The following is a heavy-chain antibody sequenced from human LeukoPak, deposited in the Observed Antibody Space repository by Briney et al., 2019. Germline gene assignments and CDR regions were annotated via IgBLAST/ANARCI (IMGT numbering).Heavy chain of an antibody. J-gene: IGHJ6*03. CDR1: GFTFSSYS. D-gene: IGHD2-21*01. Sequence: GGSLRLSCAASGFTFSSYSMHWVRQAPGKGLEWVAFIRYDGSNKYYADSVKGRFTISRDNSKNTLYLQMNSLRAEDTAVYYCAKDLSPYDYYYYYYMDVWGKGTTVTISS. CDR2: IRYDGSNK. V-gene: IGHV3-30*02. CDR3: AKDLSPYDYYYYYYMDV.